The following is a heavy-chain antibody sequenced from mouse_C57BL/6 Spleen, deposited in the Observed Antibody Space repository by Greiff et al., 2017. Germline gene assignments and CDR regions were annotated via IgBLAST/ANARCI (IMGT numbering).Heavy chain of an antibody. J-gene: IGHJ4*01. Sequence: VKLQESGAELVKPGASVKISCKASGYAFSSYWMNWVKQRPGKGLEWIGQIYPGDGDTNYNGKFKGKATLTADKSSSTAYMQLSSLTSEDSAVYFCARLLRYHYYAMDYWGQGTSVTVSS. D-gene: IGHD1-1*01. V-gene: IGHV1-80*01. CDR3: ARLLRYHYYAMDY. CDR1: GYAFSSYW. CDR2: IYPGDGDT.